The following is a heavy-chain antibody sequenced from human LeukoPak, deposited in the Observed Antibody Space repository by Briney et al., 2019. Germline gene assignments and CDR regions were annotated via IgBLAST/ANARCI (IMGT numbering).Heavy chain of an antibody. CDR2: INPNSGGT. Sequence: ASVKVSCKASGYTFTGYYIHWVRQAPGLGLEWMGWINPNSGGTDYAQKFQGRVTMTRDTSISTAYMELSRLRSDDTAVYYCARDRWSRLYYYGMDVWGQGTTVTVSS. V-gene: IGHV1-2*02. D-gene: IGHD4-23*01. CDR1: GYTFTGYY. CDR3: ARDRWSRLYYYGMDV. J-gene: IGHJ6*02.